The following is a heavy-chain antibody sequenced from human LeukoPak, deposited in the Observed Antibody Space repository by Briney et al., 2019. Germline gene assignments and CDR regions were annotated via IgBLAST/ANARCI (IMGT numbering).Heavy chain of an antibody. CDR2: ISTSSSYM. CDR1: GFTFSSYS. V-gene: IGHV3-21*01. J-gene: IGHJ4*02. D-gene: IGHD2-21*02. CDR3: ARACGGDCYLSDY. Sequence: SGGSLRLSCAASGFTFSSYSMNWVRQAPGKGLEWVSSISTSSSYMYYADSVKGRFTISRDNAKNSLYLQMNSLRAEDTAVYYCARACGGDCYLSDYWGQGTLVTVSS.